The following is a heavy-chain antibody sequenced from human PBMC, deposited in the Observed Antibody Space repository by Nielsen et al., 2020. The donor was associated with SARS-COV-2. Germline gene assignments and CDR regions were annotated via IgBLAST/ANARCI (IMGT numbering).Heavy chain of an antibody. CDR2: ISYDGSNK. Sequence: GGSLTLSCAASGFTFSSYGMHWVRHAPGRGLEWVAVISYDGSNKYYADSVKGRFTISRDNSKNTLYLQMTSLRAEDTAVYYCAKSAGYCSSTSCYARYYYYGMDVWGQGTTVTVSS. CDR1: GFTFSSYG. D-gene: IGHD2-2*03. V-gene: IGHV3-30*18. J-gene: IGHJ6*02. CDR3: AKSAGYCSSTSCYARYYYYGMDV.